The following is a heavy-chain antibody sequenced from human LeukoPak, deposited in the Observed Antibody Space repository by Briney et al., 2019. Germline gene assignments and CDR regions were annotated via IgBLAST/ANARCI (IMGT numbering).Heavy chain of an antibody. CDR3: ARDQHIVVVTATYFDP. Sequence: GGSLRLSCAASGFTFSSYAMEWVRQAPGKGLEWVDAISFDGNSKYYADSVKGRFTISRDNSKNTLYLQMNSLRPDDTAVYYCARDQHIVVVTATYFDPWGQGTLVTVSS. CDR1: GFTFSSYA. D-gene: IGHD2-21*02. J-gene: IGHJ5*02. V-gene: IGHV3-30*04. CDR2: ISFDGNSK.